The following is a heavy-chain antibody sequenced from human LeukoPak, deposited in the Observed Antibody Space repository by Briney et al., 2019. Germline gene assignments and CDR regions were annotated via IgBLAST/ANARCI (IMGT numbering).Heavy chain of an antibody. J-gene: IGHJ4*02. Sequence: PSETLSLTCTVSGGSLSTYYWSWIRQPPGKGLEGIAYIYYTGTTTYNPSLKSRVTISIDTSRNQFSLNLNSVTAADTAVYYCARGRGDSRGTSFDYWGQGTLVTVSS. CDR3: ARGRGDSRGTSFDY. V-gene: IGHV4-59*01. D-gene: IGHD3-22*01. CDR1: GGSLSTYY. CDR2: IYYTGTT.